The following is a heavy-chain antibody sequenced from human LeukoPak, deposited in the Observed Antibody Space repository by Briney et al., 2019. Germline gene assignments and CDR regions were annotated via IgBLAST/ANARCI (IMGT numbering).Heavy chain of an antibody. CDR3: SRDLLMYYSGSGEST. Sequence: ASVKVSCKASGYTFTVYYIHWVRQAPGQGPEWMGWIYPHSGATNYAQKFQGRVTMTRDTSISTAFMELSSLRSDDTAMYYCSRDLLMYYSGSGESTWGQGTQVTVSS. CDR2: IYPHSGAT. D-gene: IGHD3-10*01. J-gene: IGHJ5*02. CDR1: GYTFTVYY. V-gene: IGHV1-2*02.